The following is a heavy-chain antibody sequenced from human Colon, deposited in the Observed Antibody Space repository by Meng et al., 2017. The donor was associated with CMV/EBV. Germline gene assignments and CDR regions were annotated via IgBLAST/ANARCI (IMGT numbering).Heavy chain of an antibody. J-gene: IGHJ4*02. V-gene: IGHV3-30*02. CDR3: ADDFWMERGY. CDR2: IHINGGDE. D-gene: IGHD3-3*01. Sequence: GGSLRLSCAASGFTFSASTMHWVRQTPGKVLEWVSFIHINGGDEQYADAVRGRFTFSRDNSKNTLYLQMSSLRADDTAVYYCADDFWMERGYWGPGTLVTVSS. CDR1: GFTFSAST.